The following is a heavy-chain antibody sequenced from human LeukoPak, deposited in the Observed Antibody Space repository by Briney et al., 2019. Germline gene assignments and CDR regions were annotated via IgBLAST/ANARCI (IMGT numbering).Heavy chain of an antibody. CDR3: ATGSDFYYAS. V-gene: IGHV3-66*02. Sequence: GGSLRLSCAASGFTFSSNYMSWVRQAPGKGLEWVSVIYSGGSAYYSDSVKGRFTISRDDSKNTQYLQMNSLRIEDSAVYYCATGSDFYYASWGQGTLVTVSS. D-gene: IGHD3-3*01. J-gene: IGHJ5*02. CDR1: GFTFSSNY. CDR2: IYSGGSA.